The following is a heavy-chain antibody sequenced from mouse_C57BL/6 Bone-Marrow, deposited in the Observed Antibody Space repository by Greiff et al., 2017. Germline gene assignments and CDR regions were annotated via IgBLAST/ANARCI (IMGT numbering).Heavy chain of an antibody. CDR3: ARRGDYYGSSYVWYFDV. CDR2: INPGSGGT. CDR1: GYAFTNYL. V-gene: IGHV1-54*01. Sequence: QVQLQQSGAELVRPGTSVKVSCKASGYAFTNYLIEWVKQRPGQGLEWIGVINPGSGGTNYNEKFKGKETLTADKSSSTAYMQLSSLTSEDSAVYFCARRGDYYGSSYVWYFDVWGTGTTVTVSS. J-gene: IGHJ1*03. D-gene: IGHD1-1*01.